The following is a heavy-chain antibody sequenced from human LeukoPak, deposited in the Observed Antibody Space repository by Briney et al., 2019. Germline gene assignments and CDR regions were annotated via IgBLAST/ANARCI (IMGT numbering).Heavy chain of an antibody. J-gene: IGHJ4*02. D-gene: IGHD3-22*01. CDR2: IYYSGST. CDR3: ASYSYYYDSSGYFDY. V-gene: IGHV4-61*08. CDR1: GGSISSGGYS. Sequence: SGTLSLTCAVSGGSISSGGYSWSWIRQPPGKGLEWIGYIYYSGSTNYNPSLKSRVTISVDTSKNQFSLKLSSVTAADTAVYYCASYSYYYDSSGYFDYWGQGTLVTVSS.